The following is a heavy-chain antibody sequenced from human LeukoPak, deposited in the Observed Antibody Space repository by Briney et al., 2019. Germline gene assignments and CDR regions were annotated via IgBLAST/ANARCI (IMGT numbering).Heavy chain of an antibody. CDR3: ASFISAAGLLIDY. Sequence: SETLSLTCTVSGGSISSGSYYWSWIRQPAGKGLEWIGRIYTSGSTNYNPSLKSRVTISVDTSKNQFSLKLSSVTAADTAVYYCASFISAAGLLIDYWGQGTLVTVSS. V-gene: IGHV4-61*02. D-gene: IGHD6-19*01. CDR1: GGSISSGSYY. J-gene: IGHJ4*02. CDR2: IYTSGST.